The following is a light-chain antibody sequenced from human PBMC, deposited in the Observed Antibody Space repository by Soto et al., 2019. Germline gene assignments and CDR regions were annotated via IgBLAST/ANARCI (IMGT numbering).Light chain of an antibody. CDR2: SNN. J-gene: IGLJ1*01. Sequence: QPVLTQPPSASGTPGQRVTISCSGSSSNIGSNTVNWYQQLPGTAPKLLIYSNNQRPSGVPDRFSGSKSGTSASLAISGLQSEDGTDYYCAAWDDSLNGLYVFGTGTKVTVL. V-gene: IGLV1-44*01. CDR3: AAWDDSLNGLYV. CDR1: SSNIGSNT.